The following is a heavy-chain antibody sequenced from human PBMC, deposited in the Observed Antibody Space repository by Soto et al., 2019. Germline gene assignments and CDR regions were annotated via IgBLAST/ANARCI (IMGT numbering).Heavy chain of an antibody. J-gene: IGHJ4*02. Sequence: GGSLRLSCAASGFTFSSYAMHWVRQAPGKGLEWVAVISYDGSNKYYADSVKGRFTISRDNSKNTLYLQMNSLRAEDTAVYYCARGGFYRYSYGPHFDHWGQGTLVTVSS. D-gene: IGHD5-18*01. CDR1: GFTFSSYA. CDR3: ARGGFYRYSYGPHFDH. CDR2: ISYDGSNK. V-gene: IGHV3-30-3*01.